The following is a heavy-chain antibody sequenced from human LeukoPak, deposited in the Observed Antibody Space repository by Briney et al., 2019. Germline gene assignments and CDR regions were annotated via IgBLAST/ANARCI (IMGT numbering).Heavy chain of an antibody. V-gene: IGHV1-46*01. J-gene: IGHJ4*02. D-gene: IGHD2-15*01. CDR3: ARVREVVVAANVAKYFDY. CDR1: GYTFTGYY. Sequence: GASVKVSCKASGYTFTGYYMHWVRQAPGQGLEWMGIINPSGGSTSYAQKFQGRVTMTRDTSMSTVYMELSSLRSEDTAVYYCARVREVVVAANVAKYFDYWGQGTLVIVSS. CDR2: INPSGGST.